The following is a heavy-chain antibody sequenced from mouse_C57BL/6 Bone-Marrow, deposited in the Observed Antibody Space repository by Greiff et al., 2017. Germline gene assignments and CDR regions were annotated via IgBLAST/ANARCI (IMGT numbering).Heavy chain of an antibody. CDR3: ARGYYYGSSRFAY. J-gene: IGHJ3*01. CDR2: ISSGSSSI. D-gene: IGHD1-1*01. Sequence: EVQLVESGGGLVKPGGSLKLSCAASGFTFSDYGMHWVRQAPEKGLEWVAYISSGSSSIYYAHTFKGRFTISRDNAKNTLFLQMTSLMSEDTAMYYCARGYYYGSSRFAYWGQGTLVTVSA. CDR1: GFTFSDYG. V-gene: IGHV5-17*01.